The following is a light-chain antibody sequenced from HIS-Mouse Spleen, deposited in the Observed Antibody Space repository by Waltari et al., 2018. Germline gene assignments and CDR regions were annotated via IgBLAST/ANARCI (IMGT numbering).Light chain of an antibody. V-gene: IGKV1-33*01. Sequence: DIQMTQSPSSLSASVGDRDTITCQASQDISKYLNWYQQKPGKAPKLLIYDASNLETGVPSRFSGSGCGTEFTFTISSLQPEEIATYYCEQYANLHRLTFGPGTKVDIK. CDR1: QDISKY. CDR2: DAS. J-gene: IGKJ3*01. CDR3: EQYANLHRLT.